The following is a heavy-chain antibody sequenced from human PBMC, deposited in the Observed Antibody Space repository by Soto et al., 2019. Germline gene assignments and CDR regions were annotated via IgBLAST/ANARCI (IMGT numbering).Heavy chain of an antibody. CDR3: ARDLYSSSWYTSYYYYYYGMDV. V-gene: IGHV3-48*02. CDR1: GFTFSSYS. Sequence: GGSLRLSCAASGFTFSSYSMNWVRQAPGKGLEWVSYISSSSSTIYYADSVKGRFTISRDNAKNSLYLQMNSLIDEDTAVYYCARDLYSSSWYTSYYYYYYGMDVWGQGTTVTVSS. CDR2: ISSSSSTI. J-gene: IGHJ6*02. D-gene: IGHD6-13*01.